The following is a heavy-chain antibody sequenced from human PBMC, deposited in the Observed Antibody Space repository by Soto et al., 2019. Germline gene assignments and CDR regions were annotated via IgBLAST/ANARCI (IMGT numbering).Heavy chain of an antibody. Sequence: SETLSLTYTVSGGSINNNFWGWIRQPPGKGLKWIGYVYYDGHTDYNPSLESRVTIAVDASKNQFSLRLTSVTAADTAVYYCARDLFGGSCLDFWAQRAFVTVS. CDR3: ARDLFGGSCLDF. CDR2: VYYDGHT. V-gene: IGHV4-59*01. J-gene: IGHJ4*02. CDR1: GGSINNNF. D-gene: IGHD3-3*01.